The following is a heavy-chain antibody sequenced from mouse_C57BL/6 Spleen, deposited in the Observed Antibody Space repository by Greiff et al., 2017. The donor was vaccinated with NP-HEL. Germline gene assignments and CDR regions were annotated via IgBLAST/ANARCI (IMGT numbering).Heavy chain of an antibody. V-gene: IGHV1-26*01. J-gene: IGHJ4*01. CDR2: INPNNGGT. D-gene: IGHD2-3*01. Sequence: VQLQQSGPELVKPGASVKISCKASGYTFTDYYMNWVKQSHGKSLEWIGDINPNNGGTSYNQKFKGKATLTVDKSSSTAYMELRSLTSEDSAVDYCARGDGYYYAMDYWGQGTSVTVSS. CDR3: ARGDGYYYAMDY. CDR1: GYTFTDYY.